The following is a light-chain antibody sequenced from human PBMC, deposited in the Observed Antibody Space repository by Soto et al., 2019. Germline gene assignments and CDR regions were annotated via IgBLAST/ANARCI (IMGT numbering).Light chain of an antibody. V-gene: IGKV3-20*01. Sequence: EIVLTQSPGNLSLSAGERATLSCRASQSVSKNYLAWYQQKPGQAPRLLIYGASNRATGIPDRFSGSGSGTDFTLTISRLEPEDFAVYYCQQYGSSGTFGQGTKVDIK. J-gene: IGKJ1*01. CDR2: GAS. CDR1: QSVSKNY. CDR3: QQYGSSGT.